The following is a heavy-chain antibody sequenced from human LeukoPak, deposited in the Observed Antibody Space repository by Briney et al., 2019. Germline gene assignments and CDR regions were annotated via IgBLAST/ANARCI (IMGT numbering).Heavy chain of an antibody. CDR1: GGSISSRSYY. Sequence: SETLSLTCTVSGGSISSRSYYWGWIRQPPGKGLEWIGIIYHSGNTNYNPSLKSRVSISVDTSKNQFSLKLSSVTAADTAVYYCARSGSREVYWGQGTLVTVSS. J-gene: IGHJ4*02. CDR2: IYHSGNT. V-gene: IGHV4-39*07. CDR3: ARSGSREVY. D-gene: IGHD6-13*01.